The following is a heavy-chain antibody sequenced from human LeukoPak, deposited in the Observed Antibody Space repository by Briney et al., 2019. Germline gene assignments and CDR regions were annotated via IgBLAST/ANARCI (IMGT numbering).Heavy chain of an antibody. D-gene: IGHD1-26*01. V-gene: IGHV3-48*03. CDR3: ARDSVKESEPPFDY. Sequence: PGRSLRLSCAASGFTVSSYDMNWVRQAPGMGLEWVSHISSRGTTIYYADSVKGRFTISRDNVKNSLFLQMNSLRAEDTAVYYCARDSVKESEPPFDYWGQGTLVTVSS. CDR1: GFTVSSYD. CDR2: ISSRGTTI. J-gene: IGHJ4*02.